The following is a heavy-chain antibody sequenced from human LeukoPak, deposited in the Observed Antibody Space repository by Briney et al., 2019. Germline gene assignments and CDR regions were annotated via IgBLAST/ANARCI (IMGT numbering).Heavy chain of an antibody. D-gene: IGHD3-16*02. V-gene: IGHV4-31*03. CDR2: IYYSGST. CDR3: ARGNYDYVWGSYRDEAFDI. J-gene: IGHJ3*02. CDR1: GGSISSGGYY. Sequence: SETLSLTCTVSGGSISSGGYYWSWIRQHPGKGLEWIGYIYYSGSTYYNPSLKSRVTTSLDTSKNQFSLNLSSVTAADTAVYYCARGNYDYVWGSYRDEAFDIWGQGTMVTVSS.